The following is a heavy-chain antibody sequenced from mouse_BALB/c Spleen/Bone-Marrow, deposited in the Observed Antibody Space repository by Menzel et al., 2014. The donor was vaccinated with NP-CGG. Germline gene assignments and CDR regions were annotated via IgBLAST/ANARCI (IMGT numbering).Heavy chain of an antibody. Sequence: QVQLKESGPGLVAPSQSLSITCTVSGFSLTSYGVHWVRQPPGKGLEWLGIIWAGGSTNYNSALMSRLSISKDNSKSQVFLKMNSLQSDDTAMYYCAISYFGNYKDYFDFWGQGTTLTVSS. J-gene: IGHJ2*01. CDR3: AISYFGNYKDYFDF. D-gene: IGHD2-10*01. CDR2: IWAGGST. CDR1: GFSLTSYG. V-gene: IGHV2-9*02.